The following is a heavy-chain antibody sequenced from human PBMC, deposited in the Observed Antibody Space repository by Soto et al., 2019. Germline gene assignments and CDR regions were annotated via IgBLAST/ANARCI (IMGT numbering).Heavy chain of an antibody. Sequence: SETLSLTCAVYGGSFSGYYWSWIRQPPGKGLEWIGEINHSGSTNYNPSLKSRVTISVDTSKNQFSLKLSSVTAADTAVYYCARGLNCTNGVCLYYFDYWGQGTLVTVSS. V-gene: IGHV4-34*01. CDR1: GGSFSGYY. J-gene: IGHJ4*02. CDR3: ARGLNCTNGVCLYYFDY. CDR2: INHSGST. D-gene: IGHD2-8*01.